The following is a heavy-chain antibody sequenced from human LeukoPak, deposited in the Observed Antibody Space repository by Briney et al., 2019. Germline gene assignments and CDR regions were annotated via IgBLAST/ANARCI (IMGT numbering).Heavy chain of an antibody. CDR3: ARHCSSGTCPFDA. V-gene: IGHV4-4*09. Sequence: SETLSLTCTVSGGSIRTYYWSWIRQPPGKGLEWIGYIYTSGSTHYSPSLKSRVIISIDTSKNQFSLKLSSVTAADTAVYYCARHCSSGTCPFDAWGQGTLVTVSS. CDR2: IYTSGST. CDR1: GGSIRTYY. J-gene: IGHJ5*02. D-gene: IGHD2-15*01.